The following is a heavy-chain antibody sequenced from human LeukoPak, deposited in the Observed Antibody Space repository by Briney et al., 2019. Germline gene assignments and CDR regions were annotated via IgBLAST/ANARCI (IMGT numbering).Heavy chain of an antibody. CDR1: GGSISSYY. J-gene: IGHJ4*02. Sequence: PSETLSLTCTVSGGSISSYYWSWIRQPPGKGLEWIGYIYYSGSTNCNPSLKSRVTISVDTPKNQFSLTVSSVTAADTAVYYCARIGHEDYYFDYWGQGTLVTVPS. V-gene: IGHV4-59*01. CDR2: IYYSGST. CDR3: ARIGHEDYYFDY.